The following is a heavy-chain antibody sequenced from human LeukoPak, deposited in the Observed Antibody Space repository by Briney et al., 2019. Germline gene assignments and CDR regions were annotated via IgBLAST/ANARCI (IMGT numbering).Heavy chain of an antibody. CDR3: AKRGGLPPLDYYYYYMDV. V-gene: IGHV3-23*01. Sequence: GGSLRLSCAASGFTFSSFAMSWVRQAPGKGLEWVSAISGSGGSTYYADSVKGRFTISRDNSKNTLYLQMNSLGAEDTAVYYCAKRGGLPPLDYYYYYMDVWGKGTTVTVSS. CDR2: ISGSGGST. J-gene: IGHJ6*03. D-gene: IGHD2-21*02. CDR1: GFTFSSFA.